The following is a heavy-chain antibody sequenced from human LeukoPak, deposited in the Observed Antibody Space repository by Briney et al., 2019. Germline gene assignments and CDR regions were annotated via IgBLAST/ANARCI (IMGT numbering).Heavy chain of an antibody. J-gene: IGHJ6*03. Sequence: GGSLRLSCAASGSTFSSYAMSWVRQAPGKGLEWVSAISDSGGSTYYADSVKGRFTISRDNSKNTLYLQMNSLRAEHTAVYYCAKDGAWELLRYYYYYMDVWGKGTTVTVSS. CDR2: ISDSGGST. V-gene: IGHV3-23*01. CDR3: AKDGAWELLRYYYYYMDV. D-gene: IGHD1-26*01. CDR1: GSTFSSYA.